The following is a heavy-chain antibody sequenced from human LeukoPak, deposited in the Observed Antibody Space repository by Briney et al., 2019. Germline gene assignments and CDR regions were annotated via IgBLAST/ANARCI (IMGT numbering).Heavy chain of an antibody. CDR2: INPNNGDT. D-gene: IGHD1-1*01. CDR3: ARDSSGAGGWFDP. CDR1: GYTFTDYY. Sequence: ASVKVSCKASGYTFTDYYMHWVRQAPGQGPEWMGWINPNNGDTFYAQNFQGRVTMTRDRSITTAYMGLSSLRSDDTAVYYCARDSSGAGGWFDPWGQGTQVTVSS. V-gene: IGHV1-2*02. J-gene: IGHJ5*02.